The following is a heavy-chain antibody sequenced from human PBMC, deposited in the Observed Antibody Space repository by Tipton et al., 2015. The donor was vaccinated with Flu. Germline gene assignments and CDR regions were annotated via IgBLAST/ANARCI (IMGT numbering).Heavy chain of an antibody. Sequence: GSLRLSCAASGFTFSSYWMSWVRQAPGKGLEWVANIKQDGSEKYYVDSVKGRFTISRDNAKNPLYLQMNSLRAEDTAVYYCATSGIFGVSDYWGQGTLVTVSS. CDR1: GFTFSSYW. CDR2: IKQDGSEK. CDR3: ATSGIFGVSDY. D-gene: IGHD3-3*01. J-gene: IGHJ4*02. V-gene: IGHV3-7*01.